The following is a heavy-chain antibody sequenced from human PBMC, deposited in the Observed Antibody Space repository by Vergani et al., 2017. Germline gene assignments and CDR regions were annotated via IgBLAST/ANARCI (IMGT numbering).Heavy chain of an antibody. Sequence: QVQLVQSGAEVKKPGASVKVSCKVSGYTLSDLSMPWVRQAPGKGLEWMGGFDPEDGETIYAQKFQGRVTMTEDTSTDTAYMELSSLRSEDTAVYYCATPRLRCSYYYYYGMDVWGQGTTFTVSS. J-gene: IGHJ6*02. CDR1: GYTLSDLS. CDR2: FDPEDGET. V-gene: IGHV1-24*01. D-gene: IGHD5-12*01. CDR3: ATPRLRCSYYYYYGMDV.